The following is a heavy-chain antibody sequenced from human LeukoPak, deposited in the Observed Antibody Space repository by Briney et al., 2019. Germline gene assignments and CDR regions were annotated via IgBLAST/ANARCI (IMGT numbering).Heavy chain of an antibody. Sequence: GGTLRLSCAASGFTFSSFGMNWVRQAPGKGLEWVSAISGSGNRTFYADSVKGRFTISRDTSENTVYPQMNTLRAEDSALYYCTRTGLGYNLGNGLDAWGQGTQVTVSS. D-gene: IGHD1-1*01. CDR3: TRTGLGYNLGNGLDA. CDR1: GFTFSSFG. V-gene: IGHV3-23*01. J-gene: IGHJ5*02. CDR2: ISGSGNRT.